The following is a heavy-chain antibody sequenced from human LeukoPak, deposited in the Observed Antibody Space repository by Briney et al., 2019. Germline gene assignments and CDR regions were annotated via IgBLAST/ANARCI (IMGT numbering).Heavy chain of an antibody. V-gene: IGHV4-4*02. CDR3: ARDVFPYYGLLPGPNEAFDI. CDR1: GDSISSNYW. Sequence: SGTLSLTCTVSGDSISSNYWWTWVRQPPGKGLEWIGEIFHTGSTNYNPSLKSQVTISVDKSTNLFSLNLTSVSAADTAVYYCARDVFPYYGLLPGPNEAFDIWGQGTRVTVSS. D-gene: IGHD3-9*01. CDR2: IFHTGST. J-gene: IGHJ3*02.